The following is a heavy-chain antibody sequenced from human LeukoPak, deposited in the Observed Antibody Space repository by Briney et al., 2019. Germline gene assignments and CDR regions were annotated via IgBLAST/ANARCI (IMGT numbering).Heavy chain of an antibody. Sequence: GESLKISCQCSGYSFTNYWIGWVRQLPGKGLEWMGIIYPGDSDTKYSPSFQGQVTISADTSITTAYLQWSSLKASDTAIYYCARLLRTSEYFDHWGQGTLVTVSS. CDR1: GYSFTNYW. V-gene: IGHV5-51*01. J-gene: IGHJ4*02. CDR3: ARLLRTSEYFDH. CDR2: IYPGDSDT. D-gene: IGHD3-10*01.